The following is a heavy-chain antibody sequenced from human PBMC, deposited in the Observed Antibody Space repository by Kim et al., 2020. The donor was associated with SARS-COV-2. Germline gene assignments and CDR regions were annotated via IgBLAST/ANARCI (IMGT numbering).Heavy chain of an antibody. CDR3: SRYGDCLVGSCSSDDAFD. CDR1: GFTVSSNF. Sequence: GGSLRLSCAASGFTVSSNFMSWIRQAPGKGLECISIIYGDGRTYYADSVKGRFTISRDNSQNTLYLQMNSLRADDTAVYYCSRYGDCLVGSCSSDDAFD. V-gene: IGHV3-53*01. J-gene: IGHJ3*02. D-gene: IGHD2-15*01. CDR2: IYGDGRT.